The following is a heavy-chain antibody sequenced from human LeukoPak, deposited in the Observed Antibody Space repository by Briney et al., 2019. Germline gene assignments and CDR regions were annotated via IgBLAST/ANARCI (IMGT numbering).Heavy chain of an antibody. CDR3: AGDRGRDYFDY. Sequence: PGGSLRLSCAASGLTFSSYWMSWVRQAPGKGLEWVANIKQDGSEKYYVDSVKGRFTISRDNAKNSLYLQMNSLRAEDTAVYYCAGDRGRDYFDYWGQGTLVTVS. J-gene: IGHJ4*02. CDR1: GLTFSSYW. CDR2: IKQDGSEK. V-gene: IGHV3-7*01. D-gene: IGHD3-10*01.